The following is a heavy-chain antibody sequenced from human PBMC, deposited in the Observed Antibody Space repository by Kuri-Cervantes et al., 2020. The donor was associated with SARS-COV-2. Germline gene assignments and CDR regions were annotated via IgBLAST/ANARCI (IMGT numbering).Heavy chain of an antibody. CDR1: GGSFSGYY. CDR2: IYTSGST. V-gene: IGHV4-4*07. Sequence: SQTLSLTCAVYGGSFSGYYWSWIRQPAGKGLEWIGHIYTSGSTNYNPSLKSRVTITVDTSKNRFSLKLSSVTAADTAVYYCARDKLWFGELTNWFDPWGQGTLVTVSS. J-gene: IGHJ5*02. D-gene: IGHD3-10*01. CDR3: ARDKLWFGELTNWFDP.